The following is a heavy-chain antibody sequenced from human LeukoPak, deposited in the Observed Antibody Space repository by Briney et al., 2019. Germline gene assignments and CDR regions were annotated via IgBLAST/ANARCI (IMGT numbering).Heavy chain of an antibody. Sequence: GARXLXXAASGGPFRNYNRNGGGRAPGKGRXWLSSIPSSATFLSYADSLKRRFPISTDNAKNSLLLQMNSLRDEATAFYSCALPFTSDWDFWGQGTLVTVSS. CDR3: ALPFTSDWDF. V-gene: IGHV3-21*01. D-gene: IGHD2-2*01. CDR1: GGPFRNYN. J-gene: IGHJ4*02. CDR2: IPSSATFL.